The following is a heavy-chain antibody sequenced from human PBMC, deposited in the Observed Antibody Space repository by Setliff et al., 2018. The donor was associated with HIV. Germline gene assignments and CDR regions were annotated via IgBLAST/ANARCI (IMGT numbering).Heavy chain of an antibody. CDR1: SGSISVYY. D-gene: IGHD2-2*01. V-gene: IGHV4-59*01. Sequence: NPSETLSLTCSVPSGSISVYYWSWVRQPPGRGLEWIGYVSYSGSTSYNPTLNSRVTMSVDTSRDQFSLKLSSVTAAETAVYYCARARGRAQLSYYFDYWGQGRLVTVSS. CDR2: VSYSGST. J-gene: IGHJ4*02. CDR3: ARARGRAQLSYYFDY.